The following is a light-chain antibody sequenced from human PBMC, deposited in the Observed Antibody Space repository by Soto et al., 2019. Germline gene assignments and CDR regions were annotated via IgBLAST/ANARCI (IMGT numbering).Light chain of an antibody. Sequence: ETVITQSPSTLSVSPGERATLSCRASQSVSSTLAWYQQKPGQAPRLLIYDASTRANGIPARFSGSGSGTEFTLTISNLQSEDFAVYYCLQYNDWPRTFGQGT. J-gene: IGKJ1*01. CDR2: DAS. CDR1: QSVSST. V-gene: IGKV3-15*01. CDR3: LQYNDWPRT.